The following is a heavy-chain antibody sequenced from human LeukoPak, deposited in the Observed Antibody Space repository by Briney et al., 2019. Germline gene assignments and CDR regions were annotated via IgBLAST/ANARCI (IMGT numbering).Heavy chain of an antibody. J-gene: IGHJ6*04. CDR3: AELGITMIGGV. V-gene: IGHV3-7*01. CDR1: GFIFSSYE. CDR2: IRQDGNDK. D-gene: IGHD3-10*02. Sequence: GGSLRLSCAASGFIFSSYEMNWVRQAPGKGLEWVANIRQDGNDKQYVDSVKGRFTISRDNAKNSLYLQMNSLRAEDTAVYYCAELGITMIGGVWGKGTTVTISS.